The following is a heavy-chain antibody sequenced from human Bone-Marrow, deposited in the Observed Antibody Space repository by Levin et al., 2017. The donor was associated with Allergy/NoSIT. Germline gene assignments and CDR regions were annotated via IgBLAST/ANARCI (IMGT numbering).Heavy chain of an antibody. V-gene: IGHV3-23*01. CDR3: AEVHSSSSDL. Sequence: GGSLRLSCEASGFTFSSYAMSWVRQAPGKGLEWVSGISAGGGGTYYADSVKGRFTISRDNSRNTLYLQMNSLRAEDTAVYYCAEVHSSSSDLWGRGTLVIVSS. CDR1: GFTFSSYA. CDR2: ISAGGGGT. D-gene: IGHD6-6*01. J-gene: IGHJ2*01.